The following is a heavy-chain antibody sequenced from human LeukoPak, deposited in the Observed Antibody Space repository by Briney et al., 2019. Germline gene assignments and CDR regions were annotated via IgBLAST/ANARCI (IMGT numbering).Heavy chain of an antibody. CDR1: GGSFSGYY. CDR2: INHSGST. CDR3: ASEIMITFGGVIAPPDY. D-gene: IGHD3-16*02. J-gene: IGHJ4*02. Sequence: SETLSLTCAVYGGSFSGYYWSWIRQPPGKGLEWIGEINHSGSTNYNPSLKNRVTISVDTSKNQFSLKLSSVTAADTAVYYCASEIMITFGGVIAPPDYWGQGTLVTVSS. V-gene: IGHV4-34*01.